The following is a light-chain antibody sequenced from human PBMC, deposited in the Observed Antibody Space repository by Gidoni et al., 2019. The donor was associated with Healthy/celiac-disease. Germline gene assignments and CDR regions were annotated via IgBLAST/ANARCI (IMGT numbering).Light chain of an antibody. CDR2: DVS. V-gene: IGLV2-14*03. CDR3: SSYTSSSTLDVV. Sequence: QSALTQPASVSGSPGQSSTISCTGTSSDVGGYNYVSWYQQHQGKAPKLMIYDVSNRPSGVSNRFSGSKSGNTASLTISVLQAEDEADYYCSSYTSSSTLDVVFGGGTKLTVL. J-gene: IGLJ2*01. CDR1: SSDVGGYNY.